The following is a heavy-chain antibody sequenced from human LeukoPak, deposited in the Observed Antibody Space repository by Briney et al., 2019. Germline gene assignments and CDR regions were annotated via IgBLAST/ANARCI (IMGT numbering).Heavy chain of an antibody. CDR2: ISSSGTI. CDR3: VRGARGGDY. CDR1: GFPFSSYS. D-gene: IGHD2-15*01. J-gene: IGHJ4*02. V-gene: IGHV3-48*04. Sequence: GGSLRLSCADSGFPFSSYSFNWVRLAPGKGLAWVAYISSSGTIYYAASVTGRFTISRDNAKNSLYLQMNSLRADDTAVYYCVRGARGGDYWGQGTLVTVSS.